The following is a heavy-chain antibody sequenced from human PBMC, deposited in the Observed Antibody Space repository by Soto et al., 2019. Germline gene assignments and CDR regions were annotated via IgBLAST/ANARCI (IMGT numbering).Heavy chain of an antibody. V-gene: IGHV3-21*01. Sequence: GGSLSLSCASSGFTFSSYSMNWVRQAPGKGLEWVSSISSSSSYIYYADSVKGRFTISRDNAKNSLYLQMNSLRAEDTAVYYCARDGDYDILTGYLYWGQGTLVTVSS. CDR3: ARDGDYDILTGYLY. CDR1: GFTFSSYS. CDR2: ISSSSSYI. D-gene: IGHD3-9*01. J-gene: IGHJ4*02.